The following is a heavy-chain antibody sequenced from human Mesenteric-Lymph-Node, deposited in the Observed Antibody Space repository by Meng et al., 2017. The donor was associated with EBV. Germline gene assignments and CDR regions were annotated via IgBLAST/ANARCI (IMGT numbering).Heavy chain of an antibody. CDR2: MNPNSGDT. Sequence: QVQLVQSGAEVRKPGASVKVACKASGGTFSSYAISWVRQAPGQGLEWMGWMNPNSGDTGYAQKLQGRVTMTRDTSLSTSYMELSNLTAEDTAVYYCTRDYLGSGSARGYWGQGTLVTVSS. CDR1: GGTFSSYA. D-gene: IGHD3-10*01. CDR3: TRDYLGSGSARGY. V-gene: IGHV1-8*02. J-gene: IGHJ4*02.